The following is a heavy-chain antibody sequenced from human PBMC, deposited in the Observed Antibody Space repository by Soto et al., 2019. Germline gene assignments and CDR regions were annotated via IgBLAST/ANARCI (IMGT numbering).Heavy chain of an antibody. V-gene: IGHV1-18*01. J-gene: IGHJ3*02. Sequence: ASVKVSCKASGYTFTSYGISWVRQAPGQGLEWMGWISAYNGNTNYAQKIQGRVTMTTDKSTSTAYMELSSLRSEDTAVYYCARDRCSGGSCYSPLDAFDIWGQGTMVTVSS. CDR2: ISAYNGNT. CDR3: ARDRCSGGSCYSPLDAFDI. D-gene: IGHD2-15*01. CDR1: GYTFTSYG.